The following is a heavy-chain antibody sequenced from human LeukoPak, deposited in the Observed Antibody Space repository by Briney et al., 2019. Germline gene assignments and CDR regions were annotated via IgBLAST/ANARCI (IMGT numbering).Heavy chain of an antibody. J-gene: IGHJ4*02. Sequence: GGSLRLSCAASGFTFSSYGMHWVRQAPGKGLEWVAVIWYGGSNKYYADSVKGRFTISRDNSKNTLYLQMNSLRAEDTAVYYCAKDLGFDWSIDYWGQGTLVTVSS. CDR3: AKDLGFDWSIDY. CDR2: IWYGGSNK. D-gene: IGHD3-9*01. V-gene: IGHV3-30*02. CDR1: GFTFSSYG.